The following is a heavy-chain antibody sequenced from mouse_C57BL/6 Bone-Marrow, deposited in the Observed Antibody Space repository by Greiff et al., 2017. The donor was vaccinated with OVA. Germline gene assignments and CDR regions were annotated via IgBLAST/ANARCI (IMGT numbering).Heavy chain of an antibody. D-gene: IGHD2-12*01. Sequence: VQLVESGPELVKPGASVKISCKASGYTFTDYYLNWVKQRPGQGLEWIGWIFPGSGSTYYNEKFKGKATLTVDKSSSTAYMLLSSLTSEDSAVYFCARESIRRTGFFAYWGQGTLVTVSA. CDR2: IFPGSGST. CDR3: ARESIRRTGFFAY. CDR1: GYTFTDYY. J-gene: IGHJ3*01. V-gene: IGHV1-75*01.